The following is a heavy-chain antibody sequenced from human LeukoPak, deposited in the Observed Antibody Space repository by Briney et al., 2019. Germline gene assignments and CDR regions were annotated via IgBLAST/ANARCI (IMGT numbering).Heavy chain of an antibody. CDR1: GGSISSSSYY. Sequence: NTSETLSLTCSVSGGSISSSSYYWGWSRRPPGKGLEWIGSIYYSGSTYYNPSLKSRVTISVDTSKNQFSLKLSSVTAADTAVYYCARTSWILSEWDYWGQGILVTVSS. D-gene: IGHD5-18*01. J-gene: IGHJ4*02. V-gene: IGHV4-39*01. CDR2: IYYSGST. CDR3: ARTSWILSEWDY.